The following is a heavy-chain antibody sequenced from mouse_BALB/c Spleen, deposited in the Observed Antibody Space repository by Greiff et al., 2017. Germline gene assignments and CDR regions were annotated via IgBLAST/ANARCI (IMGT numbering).Heavy chain of an antibody. CDR1: GFTFSSYT. J-gene: IGHJ3*01. V-gene: IGHV5-12-2*01. CDR2: IRNGGGST. D-gene: IGHD2-9*01. CDR3: ARQPTMVTTGFAY. Sequence: EVKLVESGGGLVQPGGSLKLSCAASGFTFSSYTMSWVRQTPEKRLEWVAYIRNGGGSTYSPDTVKGRFAISRDNAKYTLYLQMSSLKSEDTAMYYCARQPTMVTTGFAYWGQGTLVTVSA.